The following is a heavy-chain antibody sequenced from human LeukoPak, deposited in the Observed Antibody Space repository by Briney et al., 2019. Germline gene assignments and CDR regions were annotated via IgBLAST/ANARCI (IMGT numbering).Heavy chain of an antibody. V-gene: IGHV4-39*02. CDR3: AREDTAMALYMDV. CDR2: IYYSGST. D-gene: IGHD5-18*01. J-gene: IGHJ6*03. CDR1: GGSISSSSSY. Sequence: PSETLSLTCTVSGGSISSSSSYWGWVRQPPGKGLEWIGSIYYSGSTFYNPSLTSRVTISVDTSKNQFSLRLSSVTAADTAVYYCAREDTAMALYMDVWGKGTMVTVSS.